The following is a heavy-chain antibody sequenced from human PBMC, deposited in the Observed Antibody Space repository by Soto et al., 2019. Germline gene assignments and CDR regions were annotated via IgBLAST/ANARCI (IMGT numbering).Heavy chain of an antibody. CDR1: GGTFSSYA. Sequence: ASVKVSCKASGGTFSSYAISWVRQAPGQGLEWMGGIIPIFGTANYAQKFQGRVTITADESTSTAYMELSSLRSEDTAVYYCAVGYCSSTSCPTPYYYYYGMDVWGQGTTVTVSS. V-gene: IGHV1-69*13. J-gene: IGHJ6*02. D-gene: IGHD2-2*01. CDR2: IIPIFGTA. CDR3: AVGYCSSTSCPTPYYYYYGMDV.